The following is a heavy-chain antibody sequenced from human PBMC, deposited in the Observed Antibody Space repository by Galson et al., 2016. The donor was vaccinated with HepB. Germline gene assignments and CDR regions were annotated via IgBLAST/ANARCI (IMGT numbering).Heavy chain of an antibody. V-gene: IGHV1-3*01. Sequence: SVKVSCKASGYTFTNYVVLWVRQAPGQRLEWLGWINAGNGNTNYSQKFQGRVTITRDTSANTAYMELSSLRSEDTAVYYCARAIVVMPSANWFDPWGQGALVTVSS. CDR3: ARAIVVMPSANWFDP. D-gene: IGHD2-8*01. CDR1: GYTFTNYV. J-gene: IGHJ5*02. CDR2: INAGNGNT.